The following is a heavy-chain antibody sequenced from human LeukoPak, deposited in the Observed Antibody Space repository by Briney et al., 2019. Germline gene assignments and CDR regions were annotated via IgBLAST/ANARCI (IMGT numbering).Heavy chain of an antibody. V-gene: IGHV4-4*07. J-gene: IGHJ4*02. Sequence: SETLSLTCTVSGGSISSYYWSWIRQPAGKGLGWIGRIYTSGSTNYNPSLKSRVTMSVDTSKNQFSLKLSSVTAADTAVYYCARATTFYGSGMDYFDYWGQGTLVTVSS. CDR2: IYTSGST. CDR3: ARATTFYGSGMDYFDY. CDR1: GGSISSYY. D-gene: IGHD3-10*01.